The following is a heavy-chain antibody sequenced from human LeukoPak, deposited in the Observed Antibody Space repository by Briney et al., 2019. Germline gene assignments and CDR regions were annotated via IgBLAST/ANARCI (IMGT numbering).Heavy chain of an antibody. CDR1: GYTFTGYY. CDR3: ARDKRGYSYGPAEGDY. Sequence: ASVKVSCKASGYTFTGYYMHWVRQAPGQGLEWMGWINPNSGGTNYAQKFQGRVTMTRDMSISTAYMELSRLRSDDTAVYYCARDKRGYSYGPAEGDYWGQGTLVTDSS. J-gene: IGHJ4*02. D-gene: IGHD5-18*01. CDR2: INPNSGGT. V-gene: IGHV1-2*02.